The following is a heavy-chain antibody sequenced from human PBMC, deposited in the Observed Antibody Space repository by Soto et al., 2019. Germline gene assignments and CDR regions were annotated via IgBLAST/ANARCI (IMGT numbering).Heavy chain of an antibody. J-gene: IGHJ4*02. V-gene: IGHV4-39*01. CDR3: ARQFPNYYGSGMEGYYFAY. CDR2: IYYSGST. D-gene: IGHD3-10*01. CDR1: GGSISSSSYY. Sequence: QLQLQESGPGLVKPSETLSLTCTVSGGSISSSSYYWGWIRQPPGKALECIGSIYYSGSTYYKPSLKRRVTISVDTSKNPFSLKLSSVTAADTAVYYCARQFPNYYGSGMEGYYFAYWGQGTLVTVSS.